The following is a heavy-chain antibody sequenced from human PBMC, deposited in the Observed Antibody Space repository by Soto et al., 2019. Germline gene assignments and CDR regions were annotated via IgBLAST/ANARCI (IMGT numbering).Heavy chain of an antibody. J-gene: IGHJ5*02. Sequence: NPXATLSLTCAVYGGFLSESYWTWIRQPPGKGLEWIGEINHVGGTNYNPSLKSRVTMSVDTSQNQFSLRLISVTAADTAMYFCVRIRYQLPSSVLWLDPWGQGTPVTVSS. CDR1: GGFLSESY. CDR3: VRIRYQLPSSVLWLDP. V-gene: IGHV4-34*01. D-gene: IGHD3-16*01. CDR2: INHVGGT.